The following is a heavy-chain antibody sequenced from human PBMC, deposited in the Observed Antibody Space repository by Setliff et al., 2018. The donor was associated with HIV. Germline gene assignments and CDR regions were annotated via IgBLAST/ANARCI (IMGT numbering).Heavy chain of an antibody. J-gene: IGHJ6*02. D-gene: IGHD3-9*01. CDR2: IKYDGSEK. V-gene: IGHV3-7*01. Sequence: GGSLRLSCAASGFTFSSYWMSWVRQAPGKGLEWVANIKYDGSEKYYVGSVKGRFTISRDNAKNSLYLQMNSPRAEDTAVYYCAREPHELRYFDWLLYPAYYYYGMDVWGQGTTVTVSS. CDR3: AREPHELRYFDWLLYPAYYYYGMDV. CDR1: GFTFSSYW.